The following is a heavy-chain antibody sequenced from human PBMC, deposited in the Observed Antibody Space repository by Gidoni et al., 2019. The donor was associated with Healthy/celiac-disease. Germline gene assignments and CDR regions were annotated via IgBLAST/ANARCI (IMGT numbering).Heavy chain of an antibody. CDR1: GFTFSSYA. CDR2: ISGSGGST. D-gene: IGHD6-13*01. J-gene: IGHJ6*03. V-gene: IGHV3-23*01. Sequence: EVQLLESGGGLVQPGGSLRLSCAASGFTFSSYAMSWVRQAPGKGLEWVSAISGSGGSTYYADSVKGRFTISRDNSKNTLYLQMNSLRAEDTAVYYCAKDGGGSSSWYRVDGYYYYYMDVWGKGTTVTVSS. CDR3: AKDGGGSSSWYRVDGYYYYYMDV.